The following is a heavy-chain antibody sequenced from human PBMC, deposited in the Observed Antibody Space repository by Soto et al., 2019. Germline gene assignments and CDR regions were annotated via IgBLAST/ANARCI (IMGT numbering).Heavy chain of an antibody. CDR2: ISSSSGYI. V-gene: IGHV3-21*01. Sequence: PGGSLRLSCAAAGFTFTSYAMTWVRQAPGKGLEWVSSISSSSGYIYYADSVKGRFTISRDNAKNSLYLQMNSLRAEDTAVYYCARYTVNIVVVVAAPMDVWGKGTTVTVSS. CDR1: GFTFTSYA. D-gene: IGHD2-15*01. CDR3: ARYTVNIVVVVAAPMDV. J-gene: IGHJ6*04.